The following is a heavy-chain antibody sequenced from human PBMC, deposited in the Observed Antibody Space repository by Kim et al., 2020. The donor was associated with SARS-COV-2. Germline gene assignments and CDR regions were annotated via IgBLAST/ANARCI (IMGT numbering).Heavy chain of an antibody. CDR3: ARGPPRGSSSWIGFGGMDV. V-gene: IGHV4-34*01. CDR2: INHSGST. Sequence: SETLSLTCAVYGGSFSGYYWSWIRQPPGKGLEWIGEINHSGSTNYNPSLKSRVTISVDTSKNQFSLKLSSVTAADTAVYYCARGPPRGSSSWIGFGGMDVWGQGTTVTVSS. J-gene: IGHJ6*02. CDR1: GGSFSGYY. D-gene: IGHD6-13*01.